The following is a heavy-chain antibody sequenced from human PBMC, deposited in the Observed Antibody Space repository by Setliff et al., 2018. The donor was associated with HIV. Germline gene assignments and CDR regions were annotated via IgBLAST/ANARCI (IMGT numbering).Heavy chain of an antibody. J-gene: IGHJ4*02. CDR2: IYYNGNT. D-gene: IGHD4-17*01. Sequence: SETLSLTCTVSGGSISSYYWSWIRQPPGKGLEWIGYIYYNGNTNYNPSLKSRVTISVDTSKNQLSLKLSSVTAADTAVYYCAREIYGGNSGPFDYWGQGTLVTVS. CDR3: AREIYGGNSGPFDY. V-gene: IGHV4-59*01. CDR1: GGSISSYY.